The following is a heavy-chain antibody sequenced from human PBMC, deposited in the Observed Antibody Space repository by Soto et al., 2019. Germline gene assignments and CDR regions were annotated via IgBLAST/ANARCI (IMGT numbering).Heavy chain of an antibody. CDR3: ARDDHIVVVPTSLGAMDV. D-gene: IGHD2-2*01. Sequence: QVQLQESGPGLVKPSETLSLTCAVYGGSISSNKWWSWVRPPPGKGLEWIGEIYHSGSTNYNPSLRSRVTISLDKSKNQFSLKVTSVPAADSAAYYCARDDHIVVVPTSLGAMDVWGQGTTVTVSS. J-gene: IGHJ6*02. CDR2: IYHSGST. V-gene: IGHV4-4*02. CDR1: GGSISSNKW.